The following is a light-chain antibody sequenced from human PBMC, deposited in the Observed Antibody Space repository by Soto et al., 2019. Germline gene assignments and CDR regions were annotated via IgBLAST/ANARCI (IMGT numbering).Light chain of an antibody. CDR1: RSISDW. CDR2: DAS. V-gene: IGKV1-5*01. J-gene: IGKJ1*01. CDR3: LQYSSHSWT. Sequence: DIQMTQSPSTLSPSVGDRFTITCRASRSISDWLAWYQQKPGKAPELLIFDASNLKSGVPSRFSGSGSGTEFTLTISRLQPDDVATYYCLQYSSHSWTFSQGTKVDIK.